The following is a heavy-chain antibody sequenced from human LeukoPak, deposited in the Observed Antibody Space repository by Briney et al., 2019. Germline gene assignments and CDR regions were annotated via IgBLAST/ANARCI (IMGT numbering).Heavy chain of an antibody. CDR3: ARDLSITLLRGVIE. V-gene: IGHV3-48*03. CDR1: GFTFSSYA. D-gene: IGHD3-10*01. Sequence: GGSLRLSCAASGFTFSSYAMHWVRQAPGKGLVWLSYISSSGSTTYYADSVKGRFTISRDNAKNSLYLQMNSLRAEDTAVYYCARDLSITLLRGVIEWGQGTLVTVSS. CDR2: ISSSGSTT. J-gene: IGHJ4*02.